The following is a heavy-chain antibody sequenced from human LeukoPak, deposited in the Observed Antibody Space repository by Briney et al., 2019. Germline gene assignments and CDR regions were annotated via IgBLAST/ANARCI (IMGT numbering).Heavy chain of an antibody. CDR3: ARALRGTRQQLVRSWFDP. V-gene: IGHV3-11*01. D-gene: IGHD6-13*01. CDR1: GLTVSGNY. J-gene: IGHJ5*02. CDR2: ISSSGSTI. Sequence: GGSLRLSCAASGLTVSGNYVSWVRQAPGKGLEWVSYISSSGSTIYYADSVKGRFTISRDNAKNSLYLQMNSLRAEDTAVYYCARALRGTRQQLVRSWFDPWGQGTLVTVSS.